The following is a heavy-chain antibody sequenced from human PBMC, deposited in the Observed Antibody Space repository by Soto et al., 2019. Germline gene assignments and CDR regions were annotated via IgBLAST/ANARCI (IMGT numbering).Heavy chain of an antibody. CDR1: GYTYISYS. J-gene: IGHJ5*02. D-gene: IGHD6-19*01. Sequence: QVQVVQCGAEEKKPGASVKVSCKASGYTYISYSMHWVRQAPGQRLEWMGWINVGNGNTKYSQNFQGRVTINQDTSASTAYMELSSLTSEDTAVYYCAREKWGSGSRWLDPWGQGTLVTVSS. CDR3: AREKWGSGSRWLDP. CDR2: INVGNGNT. V-gene: IGHV1-3*05.